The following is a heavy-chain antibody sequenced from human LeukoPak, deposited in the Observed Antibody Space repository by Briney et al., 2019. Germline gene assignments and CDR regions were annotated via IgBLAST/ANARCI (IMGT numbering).Heavy chain of an antibody. V-gene: IGHV4-59*11. CDR1: ADSFSSHY. D-gene: IGHD4-17*01. Sequence: SETLSLTCAVSADSFSSHYWTWIRQPPGKGLEWIGYISYIGSTNYNPSLKSRVTISIDTSKNQFSLKLRSVTAADTAVYYCARDLVTVTKEFDIWGQGTMVSVSS. J-gene: IGHJ3*02. CDR3: ARDLVTVTKEFDI. CDR2: ISYIGST.